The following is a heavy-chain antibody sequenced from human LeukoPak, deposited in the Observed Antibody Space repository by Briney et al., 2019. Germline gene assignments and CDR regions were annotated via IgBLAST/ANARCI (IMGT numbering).Heavy chain of an antibody. V-gene: IGHV4-59*01. Sequence: PSETLSLTCTVSGGSIGSYYWSWIRQPPGKGLEWIGYVYYSGSTNYNPSLKSRVTISVDTSKNQFSLKLSSVTAADTAVYYCARLRGSSLDAFDIWGQGTMVTVSS. CDR2: VYYSGST. J-gene: IGHJ3*02. D-gene: IGHD6-13*01. CDR1: GGSIGSYY. CDR3: ARLRGSSLDAFDI.